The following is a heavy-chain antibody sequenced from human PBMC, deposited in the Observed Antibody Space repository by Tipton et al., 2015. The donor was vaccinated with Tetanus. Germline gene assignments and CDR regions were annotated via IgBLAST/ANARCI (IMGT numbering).Heavy chain of an antibody. CDR2: IYSSGST. Sequence: TLSLTCTVSGGSISSYYWSWIRQPPGKGLEWIGYIYSSGSTYYNPSLKSRVTISVDTSRNQFSLRLKSVTPADTAMYYCARDHRLSASYAGWFDPWGQGTLVTVSS. J-gene: IGHJ5*02. V-gene: IGHV4-59*01. CDR3: ARDHRLSASYAGWFDP. CDR1: GGSISSYY. D-gene: IGHD2-8*01.